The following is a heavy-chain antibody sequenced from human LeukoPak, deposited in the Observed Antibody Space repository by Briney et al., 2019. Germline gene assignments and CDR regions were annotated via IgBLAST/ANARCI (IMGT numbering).Heavy chain of an antibody. CDR3: ARARTLYYYDSSGYSPLDF. D-gene: IGHD3-22*01. V-gene: IGHV1-2*02. CDR2: INPNSGGT. Sequence: ASVKVSCKTSGYSFTDYYMHWVRQAPGQGLEWMGWINPNSGGTSSAQKFQGRVTMTRDTSISTAYMELSRLRSDDTAVYYCARARTLYYYDSSGYSPLDFWGQGTLVTVSS. J-gene: IGHJ4*02. CDR1: GYSFTDYY.